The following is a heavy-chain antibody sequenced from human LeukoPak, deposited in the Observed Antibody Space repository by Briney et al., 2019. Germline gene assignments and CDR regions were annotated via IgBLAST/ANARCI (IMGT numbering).Heavy chain of an antibody. V-gene: IGHV3-48*01. CDR3: ARDGSGRVPEMSAPDY. CDR2: IRSSSSTI. J-gene: IGHJ4*02. D-gene: IGHD3-10*01. CDR1: GFTFSSYS. Sequence: GGSLRLSCAASGFTFSSYSMNWVRQAPGKGLEWVSYIRSSSSTIYYADSVKGRFTISRDNAKNALYLQMNSLRAEDTAVYYCARDGSGRVPEMSAPDYWGQGTLVTVSS.